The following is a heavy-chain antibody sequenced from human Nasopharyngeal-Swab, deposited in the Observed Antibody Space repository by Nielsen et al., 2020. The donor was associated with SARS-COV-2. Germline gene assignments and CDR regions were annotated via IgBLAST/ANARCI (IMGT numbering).Heavy chain of an antibody. CDR3: ARGTLVGTTAKGYYGMDV. CDR2: IWYDGSNK. J-gene: IGHJ6*02. V-gene: IGHV3-33*08. Sequence: GESLKISCAASGFTFSSYGMHWVRQAPGKGLEWVAVIWYDGSNKYYADSVKGRFTISRDNSNNTPYLQMNSLRAEDTAVYYCARGTLVGTTAKGYYGMDVWGQGTMVTVSS. CDR1: GFTFSSYG. D-gene: IGHD1-26*01.